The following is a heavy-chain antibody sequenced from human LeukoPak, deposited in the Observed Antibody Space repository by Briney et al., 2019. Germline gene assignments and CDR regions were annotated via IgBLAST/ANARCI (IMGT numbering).Heavy chain of an antibody. J-gene: IGHJ4*02. D-gene: IGHD6-19*01. V-gene: IGHV3-21*01. CDR2: VTSPVGRM. Sequence: GGSLRLSCAASGFTFSTYSMNWVRQAPGKGLEWVSSVTSPVGRMYYADSLKGRITISRDNARSTLYLQMNSLRAEDTAVYYCATDGRSSGWYGFDYWGQGILVTVSS. CDR1: GFTFSTYS. CDR3: ATDGRSSGWYGFDY.